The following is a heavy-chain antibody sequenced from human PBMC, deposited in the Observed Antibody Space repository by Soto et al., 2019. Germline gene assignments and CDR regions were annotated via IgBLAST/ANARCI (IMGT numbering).Heavy chain of an antibody. CDR2: IYYSGST. J-gene: IGHJ5*02. D-gene: IGHD3-10*01. Sequence: SETLSLTCTVSGGSISSGGYYWSWIRQHPGKGLEWIGYIYYSGSTYYNPSLKSRVTISVDTSKNQFSLKLGSVTAADTAVYYCARDHRRRTHYYGSGSYYISWFDPWGQGTLVTVSS. CDR3: ARDHRRRTHYYGSGSYYISWFDP. V-gene: IGHV4-31*03. CDR1: GGSISSGGYY.